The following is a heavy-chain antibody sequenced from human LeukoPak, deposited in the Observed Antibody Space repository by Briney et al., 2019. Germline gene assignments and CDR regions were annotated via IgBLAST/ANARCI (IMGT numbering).Heavy chain of an antibody. Sequence: GGSLRLSCAASGFTFSSYGMHWVRQAPGKGLEWVAFIRYDVSNKYYADSVKGRFTISRDTSKNTLYLQMSSLRADDTAVYYCARIGPRGFDYWGQGTLVTVSS. V-gene: IGHV3-30*02. J-gene: IGHJ4*02. CDR1: GFTFSSYG. CDR3: ARIGPRGFDY. D-gene: IGHD3-16*01. CDR2: IRYDVSNK.